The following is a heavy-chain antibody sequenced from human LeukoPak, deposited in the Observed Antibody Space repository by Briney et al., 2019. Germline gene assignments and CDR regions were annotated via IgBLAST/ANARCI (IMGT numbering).Heavy chain of an antibody. J-gene: IGHJ4*02. CDR1: GGSISSYY. CDR2: IYTSGST. CDR3: ARGTRDIDSPYYDFWSGYYTGPFDY. D-gene: IGHD3-3*01. Sequence: SETLSLTCTVSGGSISSYYWSWIRQPAGKGPEWIGRIYTSGSTNYNPSLKSRVTMSVDTSKNQFSLNLSSVTAADTAVYYCARGTRDIDSPYYDFWSGYYTGPFDYWGQGTLVTVSS. V-gene: IGHV4-4*07.